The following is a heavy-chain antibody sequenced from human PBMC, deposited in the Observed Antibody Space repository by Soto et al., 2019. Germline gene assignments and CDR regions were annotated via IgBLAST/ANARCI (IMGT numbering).Heavy chain of an antibody. CDR3: ARDRYTMVRGVSYNWFDP. J-gene: IGHJ5*02. D-gene: IGHD3-10*01. CDR2: IYYSGST. V-gene: IGHV4-31*03. CDR1: GGSISSGGYY. Sequence: SETLSLTCTVSGGSISSGGYYWSWIRQHPGKGLEWIGYIYYSGSTYYNPSLKSRVTISVDTSKNQFSLKLSSVTAADTAVYYCARDRYTMVRGVSYNWFDPWGQGTLVTVSS.